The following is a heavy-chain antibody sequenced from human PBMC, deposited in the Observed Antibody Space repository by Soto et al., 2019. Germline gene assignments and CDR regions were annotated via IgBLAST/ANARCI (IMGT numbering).Heavy chain of an antibody. J-gene: IGHJ3*02. D-gene: IGHD5-12*01. CDR3: ARGLRARGAFDI. V-gene: IGHV1-69*02. CDR2: IIPILGIA. Sequence: QFQRVQSGAEVKKPGSSVKVSCKASGGTFSTYTISWVRQAPGKGLEWRGRIIPILGIANYAQKFQGRVTITADKSTTTAYMELSSLRSEDTAVYYCARGLRARGAFDIWGQGTMVTVSS. CDR1: GGTFSTYT.